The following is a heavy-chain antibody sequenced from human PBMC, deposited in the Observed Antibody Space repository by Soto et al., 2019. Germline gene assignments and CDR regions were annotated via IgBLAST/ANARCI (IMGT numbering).Heavy chain of an antibody. CDR2: IIPIFGTA. CDR3: AREEGDGYTWYYYYGMDV. Sequence: QVQLVQSGAEVKKPGSSVKVSCKASGGTFSSYAISWVRQAPGQGLEWMGGIIPIFGTANYAQKFQGRVTITADESTSTAYMEMSSMRSEDTAVYYCAREEGDGYTWYYYYGMDVWGQGTTVTVSS. J-gene: IGHJ6*02. V-gene: IGHV1-69*01. D-gene: IGHD5-12*01. CDR1: GGTFSSYA.